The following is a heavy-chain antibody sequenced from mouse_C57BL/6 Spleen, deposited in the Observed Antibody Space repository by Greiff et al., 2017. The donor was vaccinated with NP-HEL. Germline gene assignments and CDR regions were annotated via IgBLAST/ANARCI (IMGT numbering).Heavy chain of an antibody. CDR2: ISGGGGNT. CDR3: ARSWSYYFDY. J-gene: IGHJ2*01. V-gene: IGHV5-9*01. Sequence: EVKLEESGGGLVKPGGSLKLSCAASGFTFSSYTMSWVRQTPEKRLEWVATISGGGGNTYYPDSVKGRFTISRDNAKNTLYLQMSSLRSEDTALYYCARSWSYYFDYWGQGTTLTVSS. CDR1: GFTFSSYT.